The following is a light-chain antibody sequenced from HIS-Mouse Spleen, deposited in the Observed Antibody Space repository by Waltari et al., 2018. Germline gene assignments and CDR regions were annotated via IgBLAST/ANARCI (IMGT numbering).Light chain of an antibody. V-gene: IGLV2-23*01. CDR1: SSDGGSYNL. J-gene: IGLJ2*01. CDR3: CSYAGSSTSVV. Sequence: QSALTQPASVSGSPGQSITISCTGTSSDGGSYNLVAWYQQHPGKAPKLMIYEGSKRPSGVSNSFSGSKSGNTASLTISGLQAEDEADYYCCSYAGSSTSVVFGGGTKLTVL. CDR2: EGS.